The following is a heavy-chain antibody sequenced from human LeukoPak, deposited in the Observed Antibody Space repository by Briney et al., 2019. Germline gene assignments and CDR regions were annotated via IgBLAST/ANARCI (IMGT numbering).Heavy chain of an antibody. CDR1: GGTFSSYA. CDR3: ARLCPMTTVTPPGFWFDP. D-gene: IGHD4-17*01. V-gene: IGHV1-69*01. CDR2: IIPIFGTA. Sequence: GSSVKVSCKASGGTFSSYAISWVRQAPGQGLEWMGGIIPIFGTANYAQKFQGRVTITADESTSTACMELSSLRSDDTAVYYCARLCPMTTVTPPGFWFDPWGQGTLVTVSS. J-gene: IGHJ5*02.